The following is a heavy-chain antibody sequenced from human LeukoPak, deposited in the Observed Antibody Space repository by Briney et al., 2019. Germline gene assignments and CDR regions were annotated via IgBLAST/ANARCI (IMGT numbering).Heavy chain of an antibody. Sequence: GGSLRLSCVASGFPFSSYWMTWVRQAPGKGLEWVANIKQDGSKKSYVDSVKGRFTISRDNAKNSLYLQMNSLRAEDTAIYYCTRVGYIDEEIDYWGQGTLVTVSS. CDR3: TRVGYIDEEIDY. CDR2: IKQDGSKK. CDR1: GFPFSSYW. J-gene: IGHJ4*02. D-gene: IGHD5-24*01. V-gene: IGHV3-7*04.